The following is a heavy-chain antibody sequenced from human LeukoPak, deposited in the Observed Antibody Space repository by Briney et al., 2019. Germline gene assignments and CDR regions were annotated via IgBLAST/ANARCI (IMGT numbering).Heavy chain of an antibody. J-gene: IGHJ6*03. CDR1: GGSFSGYY. V-gene: IGHV4-34*01. D-gene: IGHD3-9*01. Sequence: SETLSLTCAVYGGSFSGYYWSWIRQPPGKGLEWIGEINHSGSTNYNPSLKSRVTISVDTSKNQFSLKLSSVTAADTAVYYCARGRRVLRYFGPYYYYMDVWGKGTTVTVSS. CDR3: ARGRRVLRYFGPYYYYMDV. CDR2: INHSGST.